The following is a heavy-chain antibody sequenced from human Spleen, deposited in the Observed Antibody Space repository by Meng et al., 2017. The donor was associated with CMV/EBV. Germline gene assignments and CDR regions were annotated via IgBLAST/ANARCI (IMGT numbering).Heavy chain of an antibody. J-gene: IGHJ4*02. CDR3: ARAGSGYDYPLDY. V-gene: IGHV4-34*01. Sequence: SETLSLTCTVSGGSISSGGYWSWIRQHPGKGLEWIGEINHSGSTNYNPSLKSRVTISVDTSKNQFSLKLSSVTAADTAVYYCARAGSGYDYPLDYWGQGTLVTVSS. D-gene: IGHD5-12*01. CDR2: INHSGST. CDR1: GGSISSGGY.